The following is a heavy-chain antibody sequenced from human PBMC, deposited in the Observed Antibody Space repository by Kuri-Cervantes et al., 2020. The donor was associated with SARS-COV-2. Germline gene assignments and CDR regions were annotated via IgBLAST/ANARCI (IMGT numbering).Heavy chain of an antibody. J-gene: IGHJ4*01. CDR3: ATDLAGIVAYHFDY. CDR2: FDPEDGET. CDR1: GYTLTELS. D-gene: IGHD1-26*01. V-gene: IGHV1-24*01. Sequence: ASVTVSCKVSGYTLTELSMHWVRQAPGKGLEWMGGFDPEDGETIYAQKFQGRVTMTEDTSTDTAYMELSSLRSEDTAVYYCATDLAGIVAYHFDYWGHGTLVTVSS.